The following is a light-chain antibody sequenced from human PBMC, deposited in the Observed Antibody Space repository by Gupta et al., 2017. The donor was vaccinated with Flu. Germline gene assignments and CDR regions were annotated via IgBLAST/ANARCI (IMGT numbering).Light chain of an antibody. CDR2: WAS. Sequence: DIVVTQSPASLAVSLGERATINCRTNESLFYSSNNNHYLAWFQHKSGQAPILLIHWASSREPGVPDRISGSGSGTDFTLTIDNLQPEDAATYYCQQYDRPPHNFGRGTKVEI. CDR3: QQYDRPPHN. J-gene: IGKJ2*01. V-gene: IGKV4-1*01. CDR1: ESLFYSSNNNHY.